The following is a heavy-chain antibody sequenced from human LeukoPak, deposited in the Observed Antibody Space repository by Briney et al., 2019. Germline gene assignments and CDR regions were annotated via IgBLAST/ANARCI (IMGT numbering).Heavy chain of an antibody. Sequence: GGSLRLSCAASGFTSSSYGMHWVRQAPGKGLEWVAFIRYDGSNKYYADSVKGRFTISRDNSKNTLYLQMNSLRAEDTAVYYCAKDLGGTTANYFDYWGQGTLVTVSS. D-gene: IGHD4-17*01. CDR1: GFTSSSYG. CDR3: AKDLGGTTANYFDY. V-gene: IGHV3-30*02. CDR2: IRYDGSNK. J-gene: IGHJ4*02.